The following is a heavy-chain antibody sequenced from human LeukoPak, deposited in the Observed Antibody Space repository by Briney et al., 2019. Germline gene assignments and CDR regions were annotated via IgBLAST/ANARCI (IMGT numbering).Heavy chain of an antibody. Sequence: GGSLRLSCAASGFTFITYGMHWVRQAPGKGLECVAVISYDGKKTYYTDSVKGRFTISRDNSKNTLYLQMDSLRAEDTAVYYCAKGVRDKYDGIYDAFDIWGQGTMVSVSS. D-gene: IGHD1-26*01. CDR1: GFTFITYG. CDR2: ISYDGKKT. V-gene: IGHV3-30*18. CDR3: AKGVRDKYDGIYDAFDI. J-gene: IGHJ3*02.